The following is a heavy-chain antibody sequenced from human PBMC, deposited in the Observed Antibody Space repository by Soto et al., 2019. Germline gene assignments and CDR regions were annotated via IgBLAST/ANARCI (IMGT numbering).Heavy chain of an antibody. D-gene: IGHD4-17*01. CDR1: GGSISSYY. J-gene: IGHJ4*02. CDR2: IYYSGST. CDR3: ARSTTVVTAYDY. Sequence: QVQLQESGPGLVKPSETLSLTCTVSGGSISSYYWSWIRQPPGKGLEWIGYIYYSGSTNYNPSLTSRVTISVDTSKNQFSLKLSSVTAADTAVYYCARSTTVVTAYDYWGQGTLVTVSS. V-gene: IGHV4-59*01.